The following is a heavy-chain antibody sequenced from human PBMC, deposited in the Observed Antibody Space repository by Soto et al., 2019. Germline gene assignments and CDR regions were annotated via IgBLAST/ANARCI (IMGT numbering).Heavy chain of an antibody. J-gene: IGHJ6*02. Sequence: GGSLILSCASSGFTFSSYVMHLVRQAPGKGLEWVAVIWYDGSNKYYADSVKGRFTISRDNSKNTLYLQMNSLRAEDTAVYYCARVDPPDYDFWSGPYYYYGMDVWGQGTTVTVSS. CDR3: ARVDPPDYDFWSGPYYYYGMDV. V-gene: IGHV3-33*01. D-gene: IGHD3-3*01. CDR2: IWYDGSNK. CDR1: GFTFSSYV.